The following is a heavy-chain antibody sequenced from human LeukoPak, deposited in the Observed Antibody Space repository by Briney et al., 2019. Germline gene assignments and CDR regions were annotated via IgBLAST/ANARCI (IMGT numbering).Heavy chain of an antibody. Sequence: GASLRLSCAASGFTFSSYAMSWVRQAPGKGLEWVSAISGSGGSTYYADSVKGRFTISRDNSKNTLYLQMNSLRAEDTAVYYCAKLYGPEQDNWFDPWGQGTLVTVSS. V-gene: IGHV3-23*01. CDR3: AKLYGPEQDNWFDP. CDR1: GFTFSSYA. D-gene: IGHD3-10*01. CDR2: ISGSGGST. J-gene: IGHJ5*02.